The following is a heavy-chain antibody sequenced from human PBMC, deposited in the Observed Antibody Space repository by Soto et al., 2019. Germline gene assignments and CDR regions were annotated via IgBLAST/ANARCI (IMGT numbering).Heavy chain of an antibody. J-gene: IGHJ3*02. CDR2: IYPGDSDT. CDR1: GYSFTSYW. CDR3: ARRSDFTTLSDQPDAFDI. D-gene: IGHD3-10*02. Sequence: GESLKISCKGSGYSFTSYWIGWVRQMPGKGLEWMGIIYPGDSDTRYSPSFQGQVTISADKSISTAYLQWSSLKASDTAMYYCARRSDFTTLSDQPDAFDIWGQGTMVTVSS. V-gene: IGHV5-51*01.